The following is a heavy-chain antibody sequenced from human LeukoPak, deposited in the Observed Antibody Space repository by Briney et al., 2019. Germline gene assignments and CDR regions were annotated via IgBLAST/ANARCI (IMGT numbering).Heavy chain of an antibody. J-gene: IGHJ4*02. V-gene: IGHV3-48*03. CDR2: ITSSGSTI. CDR1: GFTFSSYE. CDR3: GSDSQRWGNFDS. D-gene: IGHD5-24*01. Sequence: PGGSLTLSCAVSGFTFSSYEMNWVRQAPGKGLEWVSYITSSGSTIYYADSVKGRFTISRDNARNSLYLQMNSLRAEDTAVYYCGSDSQRWGNFDSWGQGTVVSVS.